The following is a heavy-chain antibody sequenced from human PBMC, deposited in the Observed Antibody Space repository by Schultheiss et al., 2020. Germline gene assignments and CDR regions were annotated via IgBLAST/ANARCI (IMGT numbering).Heavy chain of an antibody. V-gene: IGHV4-59*12. D-gene: IGHD6-13*01. CDR3: ARGASSWYKYFDY. J-gene: IGHJ4*02. Sequence: TLSLTCAVYGWSFSGYYWNWIRQPPGKGLEWIGFIYNSGSTNYNPSLKSRVSISVDTSKNQFSLKLSSVTAADTAVYYCARGASSWYKYFDYWGQGTLVTVSS. CDR2: IYNSGST. CDR1: GWSFSGYY.